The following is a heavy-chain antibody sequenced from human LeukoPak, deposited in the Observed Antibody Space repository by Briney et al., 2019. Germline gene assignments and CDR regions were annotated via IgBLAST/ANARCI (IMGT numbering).Heavy chain of an antibody. CDR1: GFTFSSYA. Sequence: GGSLRLSCAASGFTFSSYAMHWVRQAPGKGLEYVSAISSNGGSTYYANSVKGRFTISRDNSKNTLYLQMGSLRAEDMAVYYCARGSSSSWYYFDYWGQGTLVTVSS. D-gene: IGHD6-13*01. J-gene: IGHJ4*02. V-gene: IGHV3-64*01. CDR2: ISSNGGST. CDR3: ARGSSSSWYYFDY.